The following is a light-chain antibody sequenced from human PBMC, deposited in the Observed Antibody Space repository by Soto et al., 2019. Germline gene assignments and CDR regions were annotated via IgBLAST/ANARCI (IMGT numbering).Light chain of an antibody. CDR2: GAS. V-gene: IGKV3-20*01. CDR1: QSVSSSY. CDR3: QQYGSSPT. Sequence: EIVLTQSPGTLSLSPGERATLSCRASQSVSSSYLAWYQQKPGQAPRLLIYGASSRANGIPDRFSGSGSRTDITITISRLEPEDFAVYYCQQYGSSPTFGQGTKLEIK. J-gene: IGKJ2*01.